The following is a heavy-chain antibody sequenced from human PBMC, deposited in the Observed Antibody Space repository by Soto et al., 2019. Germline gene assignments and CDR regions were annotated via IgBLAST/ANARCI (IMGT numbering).Heavy chain of an antibody. Sequence: GGSLRLSCEVTGFTFRSYAMSWVRQAPGEGPEWVSSISDNGATTHYADSVKARFIISRDNSKNTLYLQLNSLRAEDTAIYYCATPPRVPSVRVYYYGLDVWGQGTAVTVSS. CDR3: ATPPRVPSVRVYYYGLDV. CDR1: GFTFRSYA. D-gene: IGHD2-2*01. CDR2: ISDNGATT. V-gene: IGHV3-23*01. J-gene: IGHJ6*02.